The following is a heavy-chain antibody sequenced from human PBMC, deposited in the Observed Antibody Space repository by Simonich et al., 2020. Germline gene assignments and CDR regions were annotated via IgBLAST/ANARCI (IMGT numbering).Heavy chain of an antibody. CDR2: LHPGYSDT. V-gene: IGHV5-51*01. D-gene: IGHD1-1*01. CDR1: GYSLTSYW. CDR3: ARQLNDFDI. Sequence: EVQWLRSGAGGKKPWESRKIPGKGFGYSLTSYWIGGVRQMPGKGREWMGILHPGYSDTRYSPSFQGQVTISADKSISTAYRQWSSLKASDTAMYYCARQLNDFDIWGQGTMVTVSS. J-gene: IGHJ3*02.